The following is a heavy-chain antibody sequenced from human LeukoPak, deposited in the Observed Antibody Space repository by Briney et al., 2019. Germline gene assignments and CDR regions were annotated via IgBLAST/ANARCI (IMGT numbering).Heavy chain of an antibody. V-gene: IGHV3-23*01. Sequence: GGSLRLSCAASGFTFSSYGMSWVRQAPGKGLEWVSGISGGAGSTYYADSVKGRFTISRDNSKNTLYLQMNSLRAEDTAVYYCARAGDGYDWSSFDYWGQGTLVTVSS. J-gene: IGHJ4*02. CDR2: ISGGAGST. CDR1: GFTFSSYG. D-gene: IGHD5-12*01. CDR3: ARAGDGYDWSSFDY.